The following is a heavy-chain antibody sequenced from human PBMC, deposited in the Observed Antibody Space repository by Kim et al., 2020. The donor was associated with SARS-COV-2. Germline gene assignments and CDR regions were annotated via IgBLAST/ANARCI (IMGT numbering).Heavy chain of an antibody. J-gene: IGHJ5*02. D-gene: IGHD3-22*01. CDR2: ISSSSSTI. Sequence: GGSLRLSCAASGFTFSSYSMNWVRQAPGKGLEWVSYISSSSSTIYYADSVKGRFTISRDNAKNSLYLQMNSLGDEDTAVYYCARDLYYYDSSGYYENWFDPWGQGTLVTVSS. CDR3: ARDLYYYDSSGYYENWFDP. V-gene: IGHV3-48*02. CDR1: GFTFSSYS.